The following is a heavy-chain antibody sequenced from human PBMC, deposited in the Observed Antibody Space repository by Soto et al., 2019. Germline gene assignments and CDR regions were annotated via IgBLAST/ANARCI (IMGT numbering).Heavy chain of an antibody. CDR2: ISSSSSYI. CDR1: GFTFSSYS. D-gene: IGHD6-6*01. CDR3: ARDLRIAARPNWFDP. V-gene: IGHV3-21*01. Sequence: GGSLRLSCAASGFTFSSYSMNWVRQAPGKGLEWVSSISSSSSYIYYADSVKGRFTISRDNAKNSLYLQMNSLRAEDTAVYYCARDLRIAARPNWFDPWGQGTLVTVSS. J-gene: IGHJ5*02.